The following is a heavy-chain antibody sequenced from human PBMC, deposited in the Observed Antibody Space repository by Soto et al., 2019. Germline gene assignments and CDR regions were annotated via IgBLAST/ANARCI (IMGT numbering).Heavy chain of an antibody. J-gene: IGHJ3*02. V-gene: IGHV5-51*01. CDR2: IYPGDSET. D-gene: IGHD3-22*01. Sequence: GESLKISCKGSGDSFTNYWIGWVRQMPGKGLEFMGIIYPGDSETRYNPSFQGQVTISADRSISTVYLQWSSLKVSDTAMYYCARRGYDSSGYYYAFDIWGQGTMVTVSS. CDR1: GDSFTNYW. CDR3: ARRGYDSSGYYYAFDI.